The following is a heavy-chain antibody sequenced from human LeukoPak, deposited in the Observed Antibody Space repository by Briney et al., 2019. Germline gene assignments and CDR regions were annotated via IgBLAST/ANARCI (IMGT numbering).Heavy chain of an antibody. V-gene: IGHV1-2*02. J-gene: IGHJ4*02. CDR3: ARAKVRSVARYYYDGSGPGY. D-gene: IGHD3-22*01. CDR1: GYTFTGYY. CDR2: INPNSGGT. Sequence: ASVKVSCKASGYTFTGYYMHWVRQAPGQGLEWMGWINPNSGGTNYAQKFQGRVTMTRDTSISTAYMELSRLRSDDTAVYYCARAKVRSVARYYYDGSGPGYWGQGTLVTVSS.